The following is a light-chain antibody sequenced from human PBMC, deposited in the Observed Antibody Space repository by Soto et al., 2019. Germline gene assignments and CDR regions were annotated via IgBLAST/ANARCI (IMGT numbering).Light chain of an antibody. V-gene: IGKV1-5*01. Sequence: IRMTLSPSTLSASVGDRVTITCRSSQSISSWLAWYQPKPGKAPKLLIYDASSLESGVPSRFSGSGSGTVFTFTISSLQRDDFATYYCQQYKTFGQGTKE. J-gene: IGKJ1*01. CDR3: QQYKT. CDR2: DAS. CDR1: QSISSW.